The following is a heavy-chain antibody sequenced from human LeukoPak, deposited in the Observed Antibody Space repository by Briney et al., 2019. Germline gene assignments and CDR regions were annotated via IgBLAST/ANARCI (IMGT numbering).Heavy chain of an antibody. V-gene: IGHV4-59*01. CDR3: ARSPQRGTLFFDY. D-gene: IGHD6-25*01. CDR2: IYYSGNT. Sequence: SETLSLTCTVSGCSISSYYCTWIRQPPGKGLEWIGYIYYSGNTKYNPSLKSRGTISVDASKNQFSLKLSSVTTADTAVYYCARSPQRGTLFFDYWGQGTLVTVSS. J-gene: IGHJ4*02. CDR1: GCSISSYY.